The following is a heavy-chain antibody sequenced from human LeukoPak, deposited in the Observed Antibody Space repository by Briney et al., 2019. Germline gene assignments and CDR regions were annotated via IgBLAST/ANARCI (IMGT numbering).Heavy chain of an antibody. CDR2: FDPEDGET. CDR3: ATVVIAVAGNHYFDY. Sequence: ASVKVSCKVSGYTLTELSMHWVRQALGKGLEWMGGFDPEDGETIYAQKFQGRVTMTEDTSTDTAYMELSSLRSEDTAVYYCATVVIAVAGNHYFDYWGQGTLVTVSS. D-gene: IGHD6-19*01. J-gene: IGHJ4*02. V-gene: IGHV1-24*01. CDR1: GYTLTELS.